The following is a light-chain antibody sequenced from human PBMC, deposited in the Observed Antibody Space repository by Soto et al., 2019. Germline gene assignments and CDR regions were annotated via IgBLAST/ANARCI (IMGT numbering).Light chain of an antibody. CDR2: DAS. J-gene: IGKJ1*01. Sequence: DIQMTQSPSTLSASVGDRVTITCRASQSISSWLAWYQQKLGRAPRLLIYDASSLESGVPSRFSGSGYGTEFTLTISSLQPDDFATYYCQQYSDFTCTVGQGTKVDIX. V-gene: IGKV1-5*01. CDR3: QQYSDFTCT. CDR1: QSISSW.